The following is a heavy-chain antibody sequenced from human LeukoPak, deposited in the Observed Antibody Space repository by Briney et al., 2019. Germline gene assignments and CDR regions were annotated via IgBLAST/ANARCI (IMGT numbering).Heavy chain of an antibody. CDR3: TTGSATGTGSGY. CDR2: IRSKPYGGTT. Sequence: GRSLRLSCTASGFTFCDYVMSWVRQAPGKGLEWVGFIRSKPYGGTTEYAASVKGRFIISGDDSKTIAYLQMNSLKSEDTAVYYCTTGSATGTGSGYWGQGTLVTVSS. CDR1: GFTFCDYV. J-gene: IGHJ4*02. V-gene: IGHV3-49*04. D-gene: IGHD6-13*01.